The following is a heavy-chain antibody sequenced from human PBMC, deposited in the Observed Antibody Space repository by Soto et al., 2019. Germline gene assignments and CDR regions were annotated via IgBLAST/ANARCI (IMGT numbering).Heavy chain of an antibody. CDR3: ARVSGYYLPDY. V-gene: IGHV1-3*01. CDR1: GYTFTNYA. D-gene: IGHD5-12*01. CDR2: INVGNGNT. J-gene: IGHJ4*02. Sequence: ASVKVSCKASGYTFTNYAMHWVRQAPGQRLEWMGWINVGNGNTKYSQKFQGRVTITRDTSASTAYMELSSLRSEDTAVYYCARVSGYYLPDYWGQGTLVTVSS.